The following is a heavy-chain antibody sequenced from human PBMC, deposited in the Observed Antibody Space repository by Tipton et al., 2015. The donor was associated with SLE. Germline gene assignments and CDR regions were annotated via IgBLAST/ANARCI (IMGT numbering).Heavy chain of an antibody. D-gene: IGHD5-24*01. CDR1: GGSISSFY. J-gene: IGHJ3*02. CDR2: IHHTGST. CDR3: ARYPRRGMTSIRAFDI. V-gene: IGHV4-59*01. Sequence: LRLSCTVSGGSISSFYWSWIRQPPGKGLEWVGYIHHTGSTNYNPSLKSRLTMSVDTSKNQFSLKLSSVTAADTAVYYCARYPRRGMTSIRAFDIWGQGTMVTVSS.